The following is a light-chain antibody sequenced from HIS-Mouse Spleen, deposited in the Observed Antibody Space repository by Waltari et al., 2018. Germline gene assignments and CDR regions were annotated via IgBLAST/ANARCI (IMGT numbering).Light chain of an antibody. J-gene: IGKJ2*01. V-gene: IGKV4-1*01. CDR3: QQYYSTPYT. Sequence: DIVMTQSPDSLAVSLGERATINCKSSQSVLYSSNNKNYLAWYQQKPGQPPKLLIYWASTRESGVPDRFSGRGSGTDFTLTISSLKAEDVAVYYCQQYYSTPYTFGQGTKLEIK. CDR1: QSVLYSSNNKNY. CDR2: WAS.